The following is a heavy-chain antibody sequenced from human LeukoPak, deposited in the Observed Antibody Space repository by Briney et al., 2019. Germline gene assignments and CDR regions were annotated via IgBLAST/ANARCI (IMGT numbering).Heavy chain of an antibody. J-gene: IGHJ4*02. CDR2: ISYTGST. Sequence: KASETLSLTCTVSGGSISGYYWSWIRQPPGKGLEWIGYISYTGSTNSNPSLKSGVTISVDTSKNQFSLKLTSVTAADTAIYYCARVRNWANGYWGQGTLVTVSS. D-gene: IGHD7-27*01. CDR3: ARVRNWANGY. CDR1: GGSISGYY. V-gene: IGHV4-59*01.